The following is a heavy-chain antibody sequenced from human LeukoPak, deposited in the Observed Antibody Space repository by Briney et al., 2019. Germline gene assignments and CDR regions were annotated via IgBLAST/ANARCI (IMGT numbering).Heavy chain of an antibody. Sequence: GASVKVSCKASGYTFTSYGISWVRQAPGQGLEWMGWISTYNGNTNSAQKLQGRVTMTTDTSTSTAYMELRSLRSDDTAVYYCARVVWTIAVAGTGTYDYWGQGTLVTVSS. CDR1: GYTFTSYG. CDR2: ISTYNGNT. D-gene: IGHD6-19*01. J-gene: IGHJ4*02. CDR3: ARVVWTIAVAGTGTYDY. V-gene: IGHV1-18*01.